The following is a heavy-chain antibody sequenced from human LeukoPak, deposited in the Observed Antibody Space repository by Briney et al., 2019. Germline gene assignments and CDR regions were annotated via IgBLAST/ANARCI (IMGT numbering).Heavy chain of an antibody. CDR3: VTDGADYYDSTGYPIYFDY. D-gene: IGHD3-22*01. J-gene: IGHJ4*02. CDR2: ISSSSTYI. CDR1: GFTFSNYN. Sequence: GGSLRLSCAASGFTFSNYNMNWVRQAPGKGLEWVSCISSSSTYIYYADSVKGRFTISRDNAKNSLYLQMNSLRAEDTAVYYCVTDGADYYDSTGYPIYFDYWGQGTLVTVSS. V-gene: IGHV3-21*01.